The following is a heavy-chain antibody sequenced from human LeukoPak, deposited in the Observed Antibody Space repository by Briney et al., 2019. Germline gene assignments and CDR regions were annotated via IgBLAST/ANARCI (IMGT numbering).Heavy chain of an antibody. D-gene: IGHD3-22*01. CDR1: GGSISSSSYY. J-gene: IGHJ4*02. CDR2: IYYSGST. V-gene: IGHV4-39*07. CDR3: ARNYYDSSGYYYFYLDY. Sequence: SETLSLTCTVSGGSISSSSYYWGWIRQPPGKGLEWIGSIYYSGSTYYNPSLKSRVTISVDTSKNRFSLKLSSVTAADTAVYYCARNYYDSSGYYYFYLDYWGQGTLVTVSS.